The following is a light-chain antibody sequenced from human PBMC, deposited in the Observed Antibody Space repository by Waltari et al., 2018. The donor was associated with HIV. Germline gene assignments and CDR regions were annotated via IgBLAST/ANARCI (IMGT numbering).Light chain of an antibody. V-gene: IGLV2-8*01. Sequence: QSALTQPPSASGSPGQSVTLSCTGTSSDVGGFDYVSWYQQHPAKAPKLLIYAVNRRPSRVPDRFSGSKSGNTASLTVSGLQTEDEADYYCSSYADTNNVLFGGGTKLTVL. CDR2: AVN. CDR3: SSYADTNNVL. J-gene: IGLJ3*02. CDR1: SSDVGGFDY.